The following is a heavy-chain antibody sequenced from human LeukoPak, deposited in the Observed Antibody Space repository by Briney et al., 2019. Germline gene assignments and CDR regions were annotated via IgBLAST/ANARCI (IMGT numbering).Heavy chain of an antibody. CDR2: IYYSVST. V-gene: IGHV4-31*03. J-gene: IGHJ4*02. D-gene: IGHD3-22*01. CDR3: ARFSYDSSGYYFHFDD. Sequence: SETLSLTCTVSGGSISSGGYYWSWIRQHPGKGLEWIGYIYYSVSTYYNPPLKSRVTISVDTSKNQFSLKLSSVTAADTAVYYCARFSYDSSGYYFHFDDWGQGTLVTVSS. CDR1: GGSISSGGYY.